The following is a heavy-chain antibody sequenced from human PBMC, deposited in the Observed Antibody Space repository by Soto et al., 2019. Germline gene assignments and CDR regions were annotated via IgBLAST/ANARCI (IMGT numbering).Heavy chain of an antibody. CDR1: GFTFSDYY. V-gene: IGHV3-11*06. J-gene: IGHJ4*02. CDR3: ARGTKSLYGYSYGPDY. D-gene: IGHD5-18*01. Sequence: PGGSLRLSCAASGFTFSDYYMSWIRQAPGKGLEWVSYISSSSSYTNYADSVKGRFTISRDNAKNSLYLQMNSLRAEDTAVYYCARGTKSLYGYSYGPDYWGQGTLVTVSS. CDR2: ISSSSSYT.